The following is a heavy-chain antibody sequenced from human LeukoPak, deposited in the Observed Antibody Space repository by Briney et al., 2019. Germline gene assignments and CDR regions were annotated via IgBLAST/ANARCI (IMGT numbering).Heavy chain of an antibody. V-gene: IGHV3-74*01. CDR3: AKGTQRGNSGWGYFIDY. D-gene: IGHD3-10*01. CDR2: INSDGSST. CDR1: GFTFSSYW. Sequence: PGGSLRLSCAASGFTFSSYWMHWVRQAPGKGPVWVSRINSDGSSTSYADSVKGRFTISRDNAKNTLYLQMNSLRAEDTALYYCAKGTQRGNSGWGYFIDYWGQGTLVTVSS. J-gene: IGHJ4*02.